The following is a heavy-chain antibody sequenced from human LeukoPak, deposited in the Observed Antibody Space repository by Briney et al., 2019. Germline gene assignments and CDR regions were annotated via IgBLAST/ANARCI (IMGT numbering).Heavy chain of an antibody. V-gene: IGHV1-24*01. D-gene: IGHD3-9*01. CDR2: FDPEDGET. CDR3: AIDLLRYVDWSPPLGY. CDR1: GYTLTELS. J-gene: IGHJ4*02. Sequence: ASVKVSCKVSGYTLTELSMHWVRQAPGKGLERMGGFDPEDGETIYAQKFQGRVTMTEDTSTDTAYMELSSLRSEDTAVYYCAIDLLRYVDWSPPLGYWGQGTLVTVSS.